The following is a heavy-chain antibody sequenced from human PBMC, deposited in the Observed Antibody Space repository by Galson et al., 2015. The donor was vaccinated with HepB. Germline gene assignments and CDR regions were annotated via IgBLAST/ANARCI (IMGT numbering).Heavy chain of an antibody. CDR3: ARSNSSSWPRFDI. Sequence: SLRLSCAASGFTFDTYAIHWVRQAPGRGLEWVAVISYDGVNIYYADSVRGRFTISRDNSMNTLYLEMNSLRPEDTAVYYCARSNSSSWPRFDISGQGTLVPVSS. V-gene: IGHV3-30-3*01. CDR1: GFTFDTYA. D-gene: IGHD6-13*01. J-gene: IGHJ4*02. CDR2: ISYDGVNI.